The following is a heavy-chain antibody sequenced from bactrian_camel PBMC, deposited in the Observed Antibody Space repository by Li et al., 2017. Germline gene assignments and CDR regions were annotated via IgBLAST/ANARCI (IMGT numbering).Heavy chain of an antibody. CDR1: GFTFSDYT. V-gene: IGHV3-1*01. CDR2: ITSLPTLFRTA. J-gene: IGHJ4*01. CDR3: TKETAWVGYHEFAEH. Sequence: DVQLVESGGGLVQPRGSLRLSCAASGFTFSDYTMTWVRQAPGKGLEWVAGITSLPTLFRTASYADSVKGRFTISRDDAKNTLYLQLNSLKTEDTAMYYCTKETAWVGYHEFAEHWGLGTQVTVS. D-gene: IGHD3*01.